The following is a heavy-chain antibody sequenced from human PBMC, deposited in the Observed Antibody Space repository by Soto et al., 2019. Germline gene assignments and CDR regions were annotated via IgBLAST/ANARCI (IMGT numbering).Heavy chain of an antibody. V-gene: IGHV4-31*03. CDR1: GGSISSGGYY. J-gene: IGHJ5*02. CDR3: ARGAYCGGDCYTNWFDP. CDR2: IYYSGST. Sequence: TLSLTCTVSGGSISSGGYYWSWIRQHPGKGLEWIGYIYYSGSTYYNPSLKSRVTISVDTSKNQFSLKLSSVTAADTAVYYCARGAYCGGDCYTNWFDPWGQGTLVTVSS. D-gene: IGHD2-21*02.